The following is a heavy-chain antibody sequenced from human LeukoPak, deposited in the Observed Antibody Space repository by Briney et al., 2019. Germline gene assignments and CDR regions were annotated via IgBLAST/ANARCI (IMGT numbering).Heavy chain of an antibody. CDR1: GGSISSGGYS. CDR3: ARGSSYYDSSGYGFPYYFDY. D-gene: IGHD3-22*01. CDR2: IYHSGST. V-gene: IGHV4-30-2*01. J-gene: IGHJ4*02. Sequence: SQTLSLTCAVSGGSISSGGYSWSWIRQPPGKGLEWIGYIYHSGSTYYNPSLKSRVTISVDRSKNQFSLKLSSVTAADTAVYYCARGSSYYDSSGYGFPYYFDYWGQGTWSPSPQ.